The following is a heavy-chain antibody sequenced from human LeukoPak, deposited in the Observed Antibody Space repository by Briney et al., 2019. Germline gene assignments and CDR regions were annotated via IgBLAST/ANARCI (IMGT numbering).Heavy chain of an antibody. J-gene: IGHJ4*02. CDR3: ARVELLMVYALSGY. Sequence: ASVRVSCKASGYTFTGYYMHWVRQAPGQGLEWMGWISAYNGNTNYAQKLQGRATMTTDTSTSTAYMELRSLRSDDTAVYYCARVELLMVYALSGYWGQGTLVTVSS. CDR2: ISAYNGNT. V-gene: IGHV1-18*04. CDR1: GYTFTGYY. D-gene: IGHD2-8*01.